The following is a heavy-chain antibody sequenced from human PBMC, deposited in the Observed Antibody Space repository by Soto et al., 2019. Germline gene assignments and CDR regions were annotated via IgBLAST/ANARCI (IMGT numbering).Heavy chain of an antibody. V-gene: IGHV4-34*01. CDR3: ARGLGYCSSTSCRRWFDP. D-gene: IGHD2-2*01. CDR1: GGSFSGYY. CDR2: INHSGST. J-gene: IGHJ5*02. Sequence: PSETLSLTYAVYGGSFSGYYWSWIRQPPGKGLEWIGEINHSGSTNYNPSLKSRVTISVDTSKNQFSLKLSSVTAADTAVYYCARGLGYCSSTSCRRWFDPWGQGTLVTVSS.